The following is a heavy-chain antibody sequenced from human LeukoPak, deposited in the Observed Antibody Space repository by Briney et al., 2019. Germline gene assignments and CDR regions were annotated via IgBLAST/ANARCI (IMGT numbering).Heavy chain of an antibody. J-gene: IGHJ4*02. Sequence: GGSLRLSCAASGFIFSSYWMNWVRQAPGKGLEWVSAISGSAGSTYYADSVKGRFTISRDNSKNTLYLQMNSLRAEDTAVYYCAKDRGGTIWFGEYFDYWGQGTLVTVSS. CDR2: ISGSAGST. D-gene: IGHD3-10*01. CDR3: AKDRGGTIWFGEYFDY. CDR1: GFIFSSYW. V-gene: IGHV3-23*01.